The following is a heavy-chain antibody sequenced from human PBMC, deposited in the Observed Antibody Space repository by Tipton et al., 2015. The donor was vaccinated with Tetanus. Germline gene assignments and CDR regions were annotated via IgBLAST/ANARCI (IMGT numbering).Heavy chain of an antibody. CDR3: AKDSPYSSSWSSNYFDY. D-gene: IGHD6-13*01. CDR1: GFTFGSYW. J-gene: IGHJ4*02. Sequence: SGFTFGSYWMSWVRQAPGKGLEWVANIKQDGSEKNYADSVKGRFTISRDNAKNSLYLQMNSLRAEDTALYYCAKDSPYSSSWSSNYFDYWGQGTLVTVSS. CDR2: IKQDGSEK. V-gene: IGHV3-7*03.